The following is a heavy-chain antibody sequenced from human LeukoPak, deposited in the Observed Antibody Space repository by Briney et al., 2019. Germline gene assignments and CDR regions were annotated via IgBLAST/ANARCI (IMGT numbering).Heavy chain of an antibody. CDR3: ASSHYGSGSYSRHYYYYGMDV. CDR2: INPSGGST. J-gene: IGHJ6*02. CDR1: GYTFTSYY. D-gene: IGHD3-10*01. V-gene: IGHV1-46*01. Sequence: GASVKVSCKASGYTFTSYYMHWVRQAPGQGLEWMGIINPSGGSTSYAQKFQGRVTMTRDTSTSTVYMELSSLRSEDTAVYYCASSHYGSGSYSRHYYYYGMDVWGQGTTVTVSS.